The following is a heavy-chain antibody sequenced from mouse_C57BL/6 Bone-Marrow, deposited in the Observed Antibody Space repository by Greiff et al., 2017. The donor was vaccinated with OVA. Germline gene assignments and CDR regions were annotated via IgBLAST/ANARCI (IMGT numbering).Heavy chain of an antibody. CDR3: ARECGSRSYWYFDV. CDR1: GFTFTDYY. J-gene: IGHJ1*03. D-gene: IGHD1-1*01. Sequence: EVMLVESGGGLVQPGGSLSLSCAASGFTFTDYYMSWVRQPPGKALEWLGFIRNKANGYTTEYSASVKGRFTISRDNSQSNLYLQMNALRAEDSATYYGARECGSRSYWYFDVWGTGTTVTVSS. V-gene: IGHV7-3*01. CDR2: IRNKANGYTT.